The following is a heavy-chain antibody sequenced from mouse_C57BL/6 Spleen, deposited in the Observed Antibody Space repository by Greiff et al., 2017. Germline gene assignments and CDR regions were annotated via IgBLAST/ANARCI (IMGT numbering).Heavy chain of an antibody. Sequence: EVHLVESEGGLVQPGSSMKLSCTASGFTFSDYYMAWVRQVPEKGLEWVANINYDGSSTYYLDSLKSRFIISRDNAKNILYLQMSSLKSEDTATYYCARAFGYYYGSSPFDYWGQGTTLTVSS. CDR3: ARAFGYYYGSSPFDY. J-gene: IGHJ2*01. CDR1: GFTFSDYY. CDR2: INYDGSST. D-gene: IGHD1-1*01. V-gene: IGHV5-16*01.